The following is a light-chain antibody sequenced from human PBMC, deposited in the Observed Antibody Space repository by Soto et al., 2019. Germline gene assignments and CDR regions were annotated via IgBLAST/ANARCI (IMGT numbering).Light chain of an antibody. CDR1: SSDVGSYNR. Sequence: QSALTQPPSVSGSPGQSVTISCTGTSSDVGSYNRVSWYQQPPGTAPKVMIYEVSNRPSGVPDRFSGSKSGNTASLTISGLQAEDEADYYCCSYAASSALVFGGGTKVTVL. CDR3: CSYAASSALV. V-gene: IGLV2-18*02. J-gene: IGLJ2*01. CDR2: EVS.